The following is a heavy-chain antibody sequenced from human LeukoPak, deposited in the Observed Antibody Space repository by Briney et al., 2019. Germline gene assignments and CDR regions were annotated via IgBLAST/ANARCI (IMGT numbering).Heavy chain of an antibody. Sequence: GGSLRLSCAASGFTFSSYAMHWVDQAPGKGLEWVALISYDGSNKYYADSVKGRFTISRDNSKNTLFLQMNSLRAEDTAVYYCASDMSYSGYCIDYWGQGTLVTVSS. CDR1: GFTFSSYA. D-gene: IGHD3-22*01. J-gene: IGHJ4*02. CDR3: ASDMSYSGYCIDY. V-gene: IGHV3-30-3*01. CDR2: ISYDGSNK.